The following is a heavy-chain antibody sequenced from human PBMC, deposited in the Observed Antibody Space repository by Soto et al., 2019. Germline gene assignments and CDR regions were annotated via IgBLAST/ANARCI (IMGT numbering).Heavy chain of an antibody. V-gene: IGHV1-69*01. J-gene: IGHJ6*02. Sequence: VASVKVSCKASGGTFSSYAISWVRQAPGQGLEWMGGIIPIFGTANYAQKFQGRVTITADESTSTAYMELSSLRSEDTAVYYCARDSRPPDYYGSGSYRYYGMDVWGQGTTVTVSS. CDR1: GGTFSSYA. CDR3: ARDSRPPDYYGSGSYRYYGMDV. CDR2: IIPIFGTA. D-gene: IGHD3-10*01.